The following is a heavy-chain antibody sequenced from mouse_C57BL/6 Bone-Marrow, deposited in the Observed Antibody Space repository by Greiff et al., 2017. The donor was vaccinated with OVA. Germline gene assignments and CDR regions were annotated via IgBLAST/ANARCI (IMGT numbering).Heavy chain of an antibody. J-gene: IGHJ2*01. V-gene: IGHV1-55*01. CDR1: GYTFTSYW. CDR3: ARDYYGSFDY. Sequence: QVQLQQPGAELVKPGASVKMSCKASGYTFTSYWITWVKQRPGQGLEWIGDIYPGSGSTNYTEKFKSTATLTVATSSTTAYMQLSSLTSEDSAVYYCARDYYGSFDYWGQGTTLTVSS. CDR2: IYPGSGST. D-gene: IGHD1-1*01.